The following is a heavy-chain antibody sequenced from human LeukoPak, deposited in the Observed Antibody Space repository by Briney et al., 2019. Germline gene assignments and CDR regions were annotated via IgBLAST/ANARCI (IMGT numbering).Heavy chain of an antibody. J-gene: IGHJ5*02. CDR3: ARQKQQLVIWFDP. D-gene: IGHD6-13*01. Sequence: SETLSLTCTVSGVSISSSNSYWGWIRQPPGKGLEWIGSIYYSGNTYYNASLKSQVSISIDTSKNQFSLRLTSVTAADTAVYYCARQKQQLVIWFDPWGQGTLVTVSS. V-gene: IGHV4-39*01. CDR1: GVSISSSNSY. CDR2: IYYSGNT.